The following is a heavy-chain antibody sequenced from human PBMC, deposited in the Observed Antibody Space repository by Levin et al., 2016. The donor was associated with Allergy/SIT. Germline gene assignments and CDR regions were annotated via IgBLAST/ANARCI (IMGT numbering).Heavy chain of an antibody. D-gene: IGHD6-19*01. CDR2: ISGSGGST. CDR3: ARSPSSGWYEYFQH. CDR1: GFTFSTFV. J-gene: IGHJ1*01. V-gene: IGHV3-23*01. Sequence: GESLKISCASSGFTFSTFVMTWVRQGPGKGLEWVSAISGSGGSTYYADSVKGRFTISRDNSKNTLYLQMNSLRAEDTAVYYCARSPSSGWYEYFQHWGQGTLVTVSS.